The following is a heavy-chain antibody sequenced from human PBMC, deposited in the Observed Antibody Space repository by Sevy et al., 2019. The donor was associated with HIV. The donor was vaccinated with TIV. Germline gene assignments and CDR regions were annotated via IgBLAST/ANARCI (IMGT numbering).Heavy chain of an antibody. CDR1: GFNFRDYS. CDR3: ARGYSNYLIDY. V-gene: IGHV3-21*06. Sequence: GGSLRLSCVVSGFNFRDYSVNWVRQAPGKGLEWVSSINNDGTYIFYGDSVKGRFTVSRDNAKNSLYLHMNSLRAEDTAVYYCARGYSNYLIDYWGQGTLVTVSS. J-gene: IGHJ4*02. CDR2: INNDGTYI. D-gene: IGHD4-4*01.